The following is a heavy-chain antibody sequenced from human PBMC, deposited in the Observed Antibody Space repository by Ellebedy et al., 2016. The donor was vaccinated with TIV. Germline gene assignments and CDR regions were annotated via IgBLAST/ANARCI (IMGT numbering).Heavy chain of an antibody. J-gene: IGHJ2*01. V-gene: IGHV4-39*07. CDR2: VDYSGRA. CDR3: ARDLDGDYTSFDL. D-gene: IGHD4-17*01. Sequence: MPSETLSLTCSVSGVSISSSSDYWGWIRQPPGKGLEWIGSVDYSGRAYNNPSLKSRVTSSVDTSKNQFSLKLTSVTAADTAVYFCARDLDGDYTSFDLWGRGALVIVSS. CDR1: GVSISSSSDY.